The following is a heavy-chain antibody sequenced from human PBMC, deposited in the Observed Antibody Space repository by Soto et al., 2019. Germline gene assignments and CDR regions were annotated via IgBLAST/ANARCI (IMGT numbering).Heavy chain of an antibody. V-gene: IGHV4-34*01. CDR2: INHSGST. CDR1: GGSISGYY. Sequence: QVQLQQWGAGLLKPSETLSLTCAVYGGSISGYYWSWIRQPPGKGLEWIGEINHSGSTNYNPSLKSRVTISVDTSKNQFSLKLSSVTAADTAVYYCARDHSSGWYPPFDYWGQGTLVTVSS. D-gene: IGHD6-19*01. J-gene: IGHJ4*02. CDR3: ARDHSSGWYPPFDY.